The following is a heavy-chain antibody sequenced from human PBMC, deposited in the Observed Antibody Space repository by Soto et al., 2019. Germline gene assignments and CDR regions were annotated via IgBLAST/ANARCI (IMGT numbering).Heavy chain of an antibody. CDR2: IYYSGTT. J-gene: IGHJ3*02. V-gene: IGHV4-31*03. CDR1: GGSINSGGYY. Sequence: PSETLSRTCTVSGGSINSGGYYWTWIRQHPGKGLEWIGHIYYSGTTYYNPSLKSRVTISLDTSKNQFSLNLNSVTAADTAVYYCARDLGIAVAPRGAFDIWGQGTMVTVSS. CDR3: ARDLGIAVAPRGAFDI. D-gene: IGHD6-19*01.